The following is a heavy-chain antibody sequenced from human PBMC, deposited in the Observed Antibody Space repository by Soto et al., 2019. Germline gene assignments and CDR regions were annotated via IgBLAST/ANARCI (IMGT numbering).Heavy chain of an antibody. CDR3: ARTISTDYYYYYGMDV. V-gene: IGHV3-21*01. Sequence: GSLRFSGAASVFTFSSYSMNWVRQAPGKGLWWVTSISGSTNYIYYADAVKGRFTISRDNAKNSLYLQMNSLRAEDTAVYYCARTISTDYYYYYGMDVWGQGTKVTVSS. CDR1: VFTFSSYS. J-gene: IGHJ6*02. D-gene: IGHD3-9*01. CDR2: ISGSTNYI.